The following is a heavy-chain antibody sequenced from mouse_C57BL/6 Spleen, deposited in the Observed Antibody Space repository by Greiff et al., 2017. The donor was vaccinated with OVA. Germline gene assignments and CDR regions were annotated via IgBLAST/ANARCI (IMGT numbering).Heavy chain of an antibody. Sequence: VQLKQSGPELVKPGASVKISCKASGYSFTDYNMNWVKQSNGKSLEWIGVINPNYGTTSYNQKFKGKATLTVDQSSSTAYMQLNSLTSEDSAVYYCARGITTVVATGVFDYWGQGTTLTVSS. D-gene: IGHD1-1*01. CDR1: GYSFTDYN. V-gene: IGHV1-39*01. CDR2: INPNYGTT. CDR3: ARGITTVVATGVFDY. J-gene: IGHJ2*01.